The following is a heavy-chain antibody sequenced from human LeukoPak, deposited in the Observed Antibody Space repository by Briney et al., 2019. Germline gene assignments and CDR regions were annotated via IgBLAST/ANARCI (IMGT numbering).Heavy chain of an antibody. CDR2: ISVGNGNT. CDR3: TRERGQGRYDY. J-gene: IGHJ4*02. CDR1: GYTFTIYA. V-gene: IGHV1-3*01. Sequence: GASVTVSFKASGYTFTIYAIHWVRQAPGQRREWMGWISVGNGNTKYSQKLQGRVTITRDTSASTAYMELSSLRSEDTAVYYCTRERGQGRYDYWGQGTLVTVSS.